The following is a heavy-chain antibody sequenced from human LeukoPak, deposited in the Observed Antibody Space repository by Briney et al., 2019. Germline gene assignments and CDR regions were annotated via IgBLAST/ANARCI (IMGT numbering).Heavy chain of an antibody. V-gene: IGHV4-34*01. CDR1: GGSFSGYY. CDR2: INHSGST. D-gene: IGHD3-22*01. J-gene: IGHJ4*02. CDR3: ARRPLYYDSSGYYYGDY. Sequence: SETLSLTCAVYGGSFSGYYWSWIRQPPGKGLEWIGEINHSGSTNYNPSLKSRVTISVDTSKNQFSLKLSSVTAADTAVYYCARRPLYYDSSGYYYGDYWGQGTLVTVSS.